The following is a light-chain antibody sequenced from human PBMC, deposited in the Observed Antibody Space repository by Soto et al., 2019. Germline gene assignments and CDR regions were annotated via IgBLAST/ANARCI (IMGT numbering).Light chain of an antibody. V-gene: IGKV1-27*01. CDR3: KKYNSAPLT. J-gene: IGKJ4*01. CDR1: QGISNS. CDR2: TAS. Sequence: EIQMTQSPSSLSASVGDRVTITCRASQGISNSLAWYQQKPGKVPKLLIYTASTLHSGVPSRFSGRGFGTDFTLTITSLQPVDVATYYCKKYNSAPLTFGGGTKVEIK.